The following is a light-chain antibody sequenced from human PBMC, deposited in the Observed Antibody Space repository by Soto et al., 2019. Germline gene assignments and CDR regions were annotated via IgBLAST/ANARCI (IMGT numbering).Light chain of an antibody. Sequence: QSALTQAASASGSPGQSITISCSGTSSDVGAYDFVSWYQQHPGKAPKLMIFQVSNRPSGVSSRFSGSKSGNTASLTISGLQTEDEDDYYCASHTTSSTWVFGGGTKLTVL. CDR3: ASHTTSSTWV. V-gene: IGLV2-14*01. J-gene: IGLJ3*02. CDR2: QVS. CDR1: SSDVGAYDF.